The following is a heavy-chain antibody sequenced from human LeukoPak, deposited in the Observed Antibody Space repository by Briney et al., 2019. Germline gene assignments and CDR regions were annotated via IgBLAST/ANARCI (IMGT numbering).Heavy chain of an antibody. J-gene: IGHJ4*02. CDR1: GGSTSNYF. CDR3: ARDPAGHGYYFDY. Sequence: SETLSLTCTVSGGSTSNYFCTWLRQSAGKGQEWIGRIHTSGSTNYNPSLKSRVSMSVDTSKNQFSLKLSSVTAADTAVYYCARDPAGHGYYFDYRGQGALVTVSS. V-gene: IGHV4-4*07. D-gene: IGHD3-3*01. CDR2: IHTSGST.